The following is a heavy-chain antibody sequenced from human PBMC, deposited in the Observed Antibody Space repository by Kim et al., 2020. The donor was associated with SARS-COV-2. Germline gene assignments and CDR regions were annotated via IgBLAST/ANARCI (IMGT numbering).Heavy chain of an antibody. D-gene: IGHD3-10*01. CDR3: ARDSGSGSRGDY. Sequence: SETLSLTCAASGGSISSSNWWSWVRQPPGKGLEWIGEIYHSGSTNYNPSLKSRVTISVDKSKNQFSLQLSSVTAADTAVYYCARDSGSGSRGDYWGQGTLVTVSS. CDR2: IYHSGST. CDR1: GGSISSSNW. V-gene: IGHV4-4*02. J-gene: IGHJ4*02.